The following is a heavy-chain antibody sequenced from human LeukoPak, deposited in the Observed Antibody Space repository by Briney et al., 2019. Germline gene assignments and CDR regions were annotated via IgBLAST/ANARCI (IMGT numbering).Heavy chain of an antibody. V-gene: IGHV1-18*01. Sequence: ASVKVSCKASGYTFTSYGISWVRQAPGQGLEWMGWINAYKGNTNSAQKLQGRVTMTTDPSTRTDYMELRSLRSDDTAAYYCAMIVVVPAAMARGAFDIWGQGTMVIVSS. CDR1: GYTFTSYG. CDR2: INAYKGNT. CDR3: AMIVVVPAAMARGAFDI. J-gene: IGHJ3*02. D-gene: IGHD2-2*01.